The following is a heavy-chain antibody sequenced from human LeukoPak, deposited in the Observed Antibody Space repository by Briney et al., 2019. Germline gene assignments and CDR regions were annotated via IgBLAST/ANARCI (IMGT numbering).Heavy chain of an antibody. Sequence: PGGSLRLSCAASGFTFSDYHMSWIRQAPGKGLEWVSYISSSGSTIYYADSVKGRFTISRDNAKNSLYLQMNSLRAEDTALYYCAKDIGYYDILTGFDYWGQGTLVTVSS. D-gene: IGHD3-9*01. CDR1: GFTFSDYH. CDR2: ISSSGSTI. CDR3: AKDIGYYDILTGFDY. J-gene: IGHJ4*02. V-gene: IGHV3-11*01.